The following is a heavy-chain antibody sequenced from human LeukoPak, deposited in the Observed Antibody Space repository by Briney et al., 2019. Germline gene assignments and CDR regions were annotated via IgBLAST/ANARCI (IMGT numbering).Heavy chain of an antibody. CDR3: AEVVPAAHDAIDI. CDR2: IIPILGIA. D-gene: IGHD2-2*01. CDR1: GGTFSSYA. Sequence: SVKVSCKASGGTFSSYAISWVRQAPGQGLEWMGRIIPILGIANYAQKFQGRVTITADKSTSTAYMELSSLRSEDTAVYYCAEVVPAAHDAIDIWGQGTMVTVSS. V-gene: IGHV1-69*04. J-gene: IGHJ3*02.